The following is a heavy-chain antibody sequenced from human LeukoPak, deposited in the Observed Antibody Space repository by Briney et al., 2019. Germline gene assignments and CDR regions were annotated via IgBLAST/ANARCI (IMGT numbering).Heavy chain of an antibody. CDR2: ISYDGSNK. V-gene: IGHV3-30*18. CDR1: GFTFSSYG. CDR3: AKGDTAMVFRRRLFDY. J-gene: IGHJ4*02. Sequence: GGSLRLSCAASGFTFSSYGMHWVRQAPGKGLEWVAVISYDGSNKYYADSVKGRFTISRDNSKNTLYLKMNSLRAEDTAVYYCAKGDTAMVFRRRLFDYWGQGTLVTVSS. D-gene: IGHD5-18*01.